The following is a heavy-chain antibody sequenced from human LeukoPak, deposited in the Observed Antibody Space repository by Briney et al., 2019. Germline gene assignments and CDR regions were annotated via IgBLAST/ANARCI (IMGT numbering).Heavy chain of an antibody. CDR1: GGYISSYY. V-gene: IGHV4-59*01. Sequence: SETLSPTCTVSGGYISSYYWSWIRQPPGKGLEWIGYIYYSGSTNYNPSLKSRVTISVDTSKNQFSLKLSSVTAADTAVYYCARDIDDCSGTSCQGDAFDIWGQGTMVTVSS. CDR2: IYYSGST. J-gene: IGHJ3*02. D-gene: IGHD2-2*01. CDR3: ARDIDDCSGTSCQGDAFDI.